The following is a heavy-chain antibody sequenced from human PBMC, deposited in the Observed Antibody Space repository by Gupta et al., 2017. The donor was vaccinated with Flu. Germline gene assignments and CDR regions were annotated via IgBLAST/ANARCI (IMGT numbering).Heavy chain of an antibody. CDR3: VRNRGWQQFDN. V-gene: IGHV3-7*01. CDR2: IAADGSVK. J-gene: IGHJ5*02. CDR1: GFTFRSYW. D-gene: IGHD5-24*01. Sequence: EVQLVESGGGLVQPGGSLRLSCAVYGFTFRSYWMDWVRQAPGKGLEWVANIAADGSVKNYADSVKGRFTISRDDAKNSLYLQMNSLRDDDTGVYYCVRNRGWQQFDNWGQGALVTVSS.